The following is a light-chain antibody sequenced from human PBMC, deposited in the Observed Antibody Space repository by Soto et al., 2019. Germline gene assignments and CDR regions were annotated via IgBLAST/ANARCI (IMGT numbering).Light chain of an antibody. CDR3: QQSYSALPLT. J-gene: IGKJ4*01. Sequence: DLQMTQSPSSLSASVGDRVTITCRASQSIGTYLNWYQQKPGKAPKLLIFVASSLQIGAPSRFRGSGSGTDFTLTISGLQPEDFATYYCQQSYSALPLTFGGGTKVEMK. V-gene: IGKV1-39*01. CDR2: VAS. CDR1: QSIGTY.